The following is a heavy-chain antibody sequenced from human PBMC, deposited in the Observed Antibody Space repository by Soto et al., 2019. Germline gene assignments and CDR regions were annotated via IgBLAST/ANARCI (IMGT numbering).Heavy chain of an antibody. CDR1: GFTFSSYA. CDR3: ARDTRYSSGWYYFDY. D-gene: IGHD6-19*01. Sequence: QVQLVESGGGVVQPGRSLRLSCAASGFTFSSYAMHWVRQAPGKGLEWAAVISYDGSNKYYADSVKGRFTISRDNSKNTLYLQMNSLRAEDTAVYYCARDTRYSSGWYYFDYWGQGTLVTVSS. V-gene: IGHV3-30-3*01. CDR2: ISYDGSNK. J-gene: IGHJ4*02.